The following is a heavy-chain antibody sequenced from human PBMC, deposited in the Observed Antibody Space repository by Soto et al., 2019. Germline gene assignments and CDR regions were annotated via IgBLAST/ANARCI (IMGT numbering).Heavy chain of an antibody. D-gene: IGHD2-2*01. V-gene: IGHV3-11*01. CDR2: ISSSGSTI. CDR3: ARVGDYCSSTSCYRRYYYMDV. CDR1: GFTFSDYY. Sequence: QVQLVESGGGLVKPGGSLRLSCAASGFTFSDYYMSWIRQAPGKGLEWFSYISSSGSTIYYADSVKGRFTISRDNAKNSLYLQMNSLRAEDTAVYYCARVGDYCSSTSCYRRYYYMDVWGKGTTVTVSS. J-gene: IGHJ6*03.